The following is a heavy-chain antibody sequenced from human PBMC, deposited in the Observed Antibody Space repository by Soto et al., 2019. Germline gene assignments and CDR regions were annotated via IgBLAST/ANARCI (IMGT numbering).Heavy chain of an antibody. CDR3: AKDLPGTFIRLGHY. Sequence: QVQLVESGGGVVQPGRSLRLSCAASGFTFSSYGMHWVRQAPGKGLEWVAVISYDGSNKYYADSVKGRFTISRDNSKNTLYLQMSSLRAEDTAVYYCAKDLPGTFIRLGHYWGQGTLVTVSS. J-gene: IGHJ4*02. D-gene: IGHD1-1*01. V-gene: IGHV3-30*18. CDR2: ISYDGSNK. CDR1: GFTFSSYG.